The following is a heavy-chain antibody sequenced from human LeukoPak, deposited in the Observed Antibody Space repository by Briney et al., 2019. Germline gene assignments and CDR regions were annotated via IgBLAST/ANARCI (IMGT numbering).Heavy chain of an antibody. CDR2: INPNSGGT. CDR3: ARGSRWFDP. V-gene: IGHV1-2*06. Sequence: ASVKVSCKASGGTFSSYAISWVRQAPGQGLEWMGRINPNSGGTNYAQKFQGRVTMTRDTSISTAYMELSRLKSDDTAVYYCARGSRWFDPWGQGTLVTVSS. J-gene: IGHJ5*02. CDR1: GGTFSSYA.